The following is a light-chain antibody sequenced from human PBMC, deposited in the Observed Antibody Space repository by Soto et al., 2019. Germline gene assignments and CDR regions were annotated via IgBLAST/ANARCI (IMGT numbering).Light chain of an antibody. CDR1: QSVFTN. V-gene: IGKV3-15*01. CDR3: QRINPGPPT. Sequence: EIVMTQSPATLSVSPGERATLSCRASQSVFTNFAWYQHKPGQAPRLLIYGVSTRATGVPVRFSGSGSGTGFLFTIRSLRSKNFAVYSCQRINPGPPTFGEGP. J-gene: IGKJ4*01. CDR2: GVS.